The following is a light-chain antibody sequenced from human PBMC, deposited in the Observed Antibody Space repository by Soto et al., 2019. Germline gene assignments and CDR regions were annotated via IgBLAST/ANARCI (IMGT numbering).Light chain of an antibody. CDR3: NSWTTSTTMI. CDR2: DVN. CDR1: RSDIGAYNF. Sequence: QSVLTQPASVSGSPGQSITISCTGTRSDIGAYNFVSWYKQHPGEVPKLILYDVNVRPSGVSNRFSGSKSGNTASLTISGLQAEDEADYYCNSWTTSTTMIFGGGTKLTVL. V-gene: IGLV2-14*03. J-gene: IGLJ2*01.